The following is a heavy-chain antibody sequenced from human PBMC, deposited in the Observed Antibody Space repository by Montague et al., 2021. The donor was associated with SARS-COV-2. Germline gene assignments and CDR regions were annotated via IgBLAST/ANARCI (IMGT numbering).Heavy chain of an antibody. J-gene: IGHJ4*02. D-gene: IGHD2-15*01. V-gene: IGHV4-59*08. CDR1: GGSFSGYY. CDR3: ARHYSATLPAVY. Sequence: SETLSLTCAVYGGSFSGYYWSWICQPPGKGLEWIGYISDSGSTNYNPSLTSRVTMSVDTSKNQFSLKVNSVTAADTAVYYCARHYSATLPAVYWGQGTLVTVSS. CDR2: ISDSGST.